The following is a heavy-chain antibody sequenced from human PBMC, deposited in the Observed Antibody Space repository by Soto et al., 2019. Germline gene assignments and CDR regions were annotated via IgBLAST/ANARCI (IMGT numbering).Heavy chain of an antibody. CDR1: GFTFSEFS. V-gene: IGHV3-21*01. D-gene: IGHD2-21*02. CDR3: AREVVATATIDY. J-gene: IGHJ4*02. Sequence: GGSLRLSCTASGFTFSEFSMNWVRQAPGQGLEWVSSISSSSAYIYYTDSAKGRFSISRNNAKNSLYLQMNSLRAEDTAVYYCAREVVATATIDYWGQGTLVTVSS. CDR2: ISSSSAYI.